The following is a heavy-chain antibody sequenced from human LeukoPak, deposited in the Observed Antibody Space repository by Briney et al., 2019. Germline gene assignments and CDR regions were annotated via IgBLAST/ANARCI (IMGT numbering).Heavy chain of an antibody. CDR2: INPNSGGT. Sequence: ASVKVSCKASGYTFTGYYMHWVRQAPGQGLEWMGWINPNSGGTNYAQKFQGRVTMTRDTSITTAYMELSRLRSDDTAVYYCARDSSVMVRGVMADYWGQGTLVTVSS. D-gene: IGHD3-10*01. V-gene: IGHV1-2*02. CDR3: ARDSSVMVRGVMADY. J-gene: IGHJ4*02. CDR1: GYTFTGYY.